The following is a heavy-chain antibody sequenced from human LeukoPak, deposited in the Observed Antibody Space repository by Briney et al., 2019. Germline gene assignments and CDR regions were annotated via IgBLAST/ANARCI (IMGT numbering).Heavy chain of an antibody. CDR2: IYYSGST. J-gene: IGHJ3*02. Sequence: SETLSLTCTVSGGSISSYYWSWIRQPPGKGLEWIGYIYYSGSTNYNPSLKSRVTISVDTSKNQFSQKLSSVTAADTAVYYCARVGMVAPGAFDIWGQGTMVTVSS. CDR3: ARVGMVAPGAFDI. CDR1: GGSISSYY. D-gene: IGHD1-26*01. V-gene: IGHV4-59*01.